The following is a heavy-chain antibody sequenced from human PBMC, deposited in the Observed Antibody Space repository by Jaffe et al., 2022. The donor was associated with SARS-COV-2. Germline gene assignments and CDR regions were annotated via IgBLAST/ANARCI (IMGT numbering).Heavy chain of an antibody. CDR3: ARGPAWGYCSGGSCPYPFDY. J-gene: IGHJ4*02. Sequence: QVQLQQWGAGLLKPSETLSLTCAVYGGSFSGYYWSWIRQPPGKGLEWIGEINHSGSTNYNPSLKSRVTISVDTSKNQFSLKLSSVTAADTAVYYCARGPAWGYCSGGSCPYPFDYWGQGTLVTVSS. CDR2: INHSGST. CDR1: GGSFSGYY. D-gene: IGHD2-15*01. V-gene: IGHV4-34*01.